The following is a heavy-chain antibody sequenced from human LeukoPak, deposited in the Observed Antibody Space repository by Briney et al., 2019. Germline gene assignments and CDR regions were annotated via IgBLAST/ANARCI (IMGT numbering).Heavy chain of an antibody. V-gene: IGHV3-30*04. CDR2: ISYDGSNK. CDR1: GFTFSSYA. D-gene: IGHD3-22*01. J-gene: IGHJ4*02. CDR3: ARDLYYYDSSAFYFDY. Sequence: GGSLRLSCAASGFTFSSYAMHWVRQAPGKGLEWVAVISYDGSNKYYADSVKRRFTISRDNSKSTLYLQMNSLRAEDTAVYYCARDLYYYDSSAFYFDYWGQGTLVTVSS.